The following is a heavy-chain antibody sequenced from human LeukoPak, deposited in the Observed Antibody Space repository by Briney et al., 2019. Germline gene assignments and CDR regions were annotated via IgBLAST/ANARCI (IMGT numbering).Heavy chain of an antibody. Sequence: GGSLRLSCAASGFTFSSYAMHWVRQAPGKGLEWVAVISYDGSNKYYADSVKGRFTISRDNSKNTLYLQMNSLRAEDTAVYYCARSGEEKAIGYWGQGTLVTVSS. V-gene: IGHV3-30*04. CDR1: GFTFSSYA. CDR2: ISYDGSNK. D-gene: IGHD1-1*01. J-gene: IGHJ4*02. CDR3: ARSGEEKAIGY.